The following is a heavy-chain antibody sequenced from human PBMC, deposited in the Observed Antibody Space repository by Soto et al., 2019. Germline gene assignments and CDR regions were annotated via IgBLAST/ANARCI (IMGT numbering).Heavy chain of an antibody. CDR2: INHSGST. Sequence: SSETLSLTCAVFGGSFSGYYWSWIRQPPGKGLEWIGEINHSGSTNYNPSLKSRVTISVDTSKNQFSLKLSSVTAADTAVYYCARGREYYDILTGYYHTFDYWGQGTLVTVSS. J-gene: IGHJ4*02. D-gene: IGHD3-9*01. V-gene: IGHV4-34*01. CDR3: ARGREYYDILTGYYHTFDY. CDR1: GGSFSGYY.